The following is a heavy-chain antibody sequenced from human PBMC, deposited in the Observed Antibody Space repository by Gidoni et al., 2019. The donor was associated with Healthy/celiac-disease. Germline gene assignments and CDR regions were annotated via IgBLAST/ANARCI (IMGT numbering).Heavy chain of an antibody. CDR2: INHSGST. Sequence: QVQLQQWGAGLLKPSATLSLTCAVYGGSFSGYYWSWIRQPPGKGLAWIGEINHSGSTNYNPSLKSRVTISVDTSKNQFSLKLSSVTAADTAVYYCASNPRFLEWLGYYYGMDVWGQGTTVTVSS. V-gene: IGHV4-34*01. J-gene: IGHJ6*02. D-gene: IGHD3-3*01. CDR1: GGSFSGYY. CDR3: ASNPRFLEWLGYYYGMDV.